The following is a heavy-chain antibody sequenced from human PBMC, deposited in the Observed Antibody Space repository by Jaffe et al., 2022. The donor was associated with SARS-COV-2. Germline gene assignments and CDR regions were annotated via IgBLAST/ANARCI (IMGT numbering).Heavy chain of an antibody. CDR3: ARIRTGGWGAGGYYFDY. D-gene: IGHD1-26*01. CDR2: IFSNDEK. J-gene: IGHJ4*02. Sequence: QVTLKESGPVLVKPTETLTLTCTVSGFSLSNARMGVSWIRQPPGKALEWLAHIFSNDEKSYSTSLKSRLTISKDTSKSQVVLTMTNMDPVDTATYYCARIRTGGWGAGGYYFDYWGQGTLVTVSS. CDR1: GFSLSNARMG. V-gene: IGHV2-26*01.